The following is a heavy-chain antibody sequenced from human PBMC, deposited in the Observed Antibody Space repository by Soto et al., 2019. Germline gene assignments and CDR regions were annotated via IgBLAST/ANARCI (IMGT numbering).Heavy chain of an antibody. V-gene: IGHV3-33*01. J-gene: IGHJ5*02. D-gene: IGHD1-26*01. CDR1: GFTFSSYG. CDR2: IWYDGSNK. Sequence: SGGSLRLSCAASGFTFSSYGMHWVRQAPGKGLEWVAVIWYDGSNKYYADSVKGRFTISRDNSKNTLYLQMNSLRAEDTAVYYCARDLGAPGRLDPWGQGTLVTVSS. CDR3: ARDLGAPGRLDP.